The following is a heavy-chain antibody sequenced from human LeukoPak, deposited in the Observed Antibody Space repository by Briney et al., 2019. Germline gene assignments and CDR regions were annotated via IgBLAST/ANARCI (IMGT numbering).Heavy chain of an antibody. CDR3: ARGLMMAVAGRGEFHY. CDR1: GGSISSYY. J-gene: IGHJ4*02. CDR2: IYYSGST. V-gene: IGHV4-59*01. Sequence: SETLSLTCIVSGGSISSYYWSWIRQPPGKGLGWIGYIYYSGSTNYNPSLKSRVTISVDTSKNQFSLKLSSVTAADTAVYYCARGLMMAVAGRGEFHYWGQGTLVTVSS. D-gene: IGHD6-13*01.